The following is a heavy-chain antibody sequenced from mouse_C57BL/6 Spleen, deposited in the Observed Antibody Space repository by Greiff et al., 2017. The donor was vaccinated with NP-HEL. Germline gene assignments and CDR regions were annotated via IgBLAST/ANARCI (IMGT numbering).Heavy chain of an antibody. CDR2: IDPSDSET. V-gene: IGHV1-52*01. CDR1: GYTFTSYW. J-gene: IGHJ1*03. D-gene: IGHD1-1*01. Sequence: VQLKESGAELVRPGSSVKLSCKASGYTFTSYWMQWVKQRPIQGLEWIGNIDPSDSETHYNQKFKDKATLTVDKSSSTAYMQLSSLTSEDSAVYYCARGSSHWYVDVWGTGTTVTVSS. CDR3: ARGSSHWYVDV.